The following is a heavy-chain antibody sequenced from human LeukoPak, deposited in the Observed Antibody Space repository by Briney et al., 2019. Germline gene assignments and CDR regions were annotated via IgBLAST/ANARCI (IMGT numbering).Heavy chain of an antibody. CDR2: INHSGST. D-gene: IGHD1-14*01. J-gene: IGHJ4*02. CDR3: ARGRIKESVLGFDY. Sequence: SETLSLSCAVYGGSLSGYYWSWIRQPPGKGLEWIGEINHSGSTNYNPSLKSRVTISVDTSKNQFSLKLSSVTAADTAVYYCARGRIKESVLGFDYWGQGTLVTVSS. V-gene: IGHV4-34*01. CDR1: GGSLSGYY.